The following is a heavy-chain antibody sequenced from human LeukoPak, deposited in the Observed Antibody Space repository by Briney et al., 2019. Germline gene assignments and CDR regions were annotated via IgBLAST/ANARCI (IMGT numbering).Heavy chain of an antibody. Sequence: GGSLRLSCAASGFTFSNYAMSWVRQAPGKGLEWVSTIRGSGGSTYYADSVKGRFTISRDNSKNTLYLQMYSLRAEDTALYYCAKASRIVVVVAATSPYYYYMDVWGKGTTVTVSS. D-gene: IGHD2-15*01. CDR3: AKASRIVVVVAATSPYYYYMDV. J-gene: IGHJ6*03. CDR1: GFTFSNYA. CDR2: IRGSGGST. V-gene: IGHV3-23*01.